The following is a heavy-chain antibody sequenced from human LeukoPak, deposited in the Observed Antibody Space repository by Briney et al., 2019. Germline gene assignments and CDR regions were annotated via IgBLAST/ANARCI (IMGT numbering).Heavy chain of an antibody. V-gene: IGHV3-23*01. CDR2: ITGSGGRT. J-gene: IGHJ6*03. CDR1: GFTFSSYA. D-gene: IGHD1-7*01. Sequence: GGSLRLSCAASGFTFSSYAMNWVRQAPGKGLEWVSAITGSGGRTYSADSVKGRFTISRDNSKNTLYLQMNSLRAEDTAIYYCAKRRGLELLYYYYMDVWGKGTTVTVSS. CDR3: AKRRGLELLYYYYMDV.